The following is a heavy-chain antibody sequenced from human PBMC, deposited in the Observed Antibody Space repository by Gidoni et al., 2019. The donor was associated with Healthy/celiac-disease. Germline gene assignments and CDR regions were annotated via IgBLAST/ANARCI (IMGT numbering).Heavy chain of an antibody. J-gene: IGHJ6*02. Sequence: EVQLVESGGGLVQPGGSLQLSCAASGFTFSGPAMHWVRQASGKGLEWVGRIRSKANSYATAYAASVKGRFTISRDDSKNTAYLQMNSLKTEDTAVYYCTRPHDTEGRDVWGQGTTVTVSS. CDR3: TRPHDTEGRDV. CDR2: IRSKANSYAT. D-gene: IGHD5-18*01. CDR1: GFTFSGPA. V-gene: IGHV3-73*02.